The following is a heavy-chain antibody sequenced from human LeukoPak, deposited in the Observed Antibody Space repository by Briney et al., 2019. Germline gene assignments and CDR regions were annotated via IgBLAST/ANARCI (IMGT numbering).Heavy chain of an antibody. CDR1: GFTFSSYS. J-gene: IGHJ4*02. V-gene: IGHV3-30*03. Sequence: PGGSLRLSCAASGFTFSSYSMNWVRQAPGKGLEWVAFISYDGNNQYYADSVKGRFTISRDNSKNTLYLQMNNLRAEDTAIYYCARVGSRYCSGANCYDGFWGQGTLVSVSS. D-gene: IGHD2-15*01. CDR3: ARVGSRYCSGANCYDGF. CDR2: ISYDGNNQ.